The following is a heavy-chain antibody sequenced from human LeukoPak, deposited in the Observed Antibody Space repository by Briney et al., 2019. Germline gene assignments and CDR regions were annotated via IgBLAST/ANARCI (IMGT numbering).Heavy chain of an antibody. CDR1: GGSFSGYY. V-gene: IGHV4-34*01. CDR2: INHSGST. CDR3: ARGITRYYDSSGRRSDY. D-gene: IGHD3-22*01. Sequence: PSETLSLTCAVYGGSFSGYYWSWIRQPPGKGLEWIGEINHSGSTNYNPSLKSRVTIPVDTSKNQFSLKLSSVTAADTAVYYCARGITRYYDSSGRRSDYWGQGTLVTVSS. J-gene: IGHJ4*02.